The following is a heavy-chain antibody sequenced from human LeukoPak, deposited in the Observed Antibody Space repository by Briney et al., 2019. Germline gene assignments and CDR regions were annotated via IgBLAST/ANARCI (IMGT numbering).Heavy chain of an antibody. Sequence: ASVKVSCKASGYTFTSYDINWVRQATGQGLEWMGWMYPNSGDTGYVQKFQGRVTMTRSTSISTAYMELSSLRSEDTAIYYCARGGFGSGSHFDYWGQGTLVTVSS. J-gene: IGHJ4*02. CDR3: ARGGFGSGSHFDY. CDR1: GYTFTSYD. V-gene: IGHV1-8*01. CDR2: MYPNSGDT. D-gene: IGHD3-10*01.